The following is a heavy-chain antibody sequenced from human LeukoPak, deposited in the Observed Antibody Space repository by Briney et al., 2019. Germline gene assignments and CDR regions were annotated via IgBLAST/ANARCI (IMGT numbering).Heavy chain of an antibody. CDR3: ALYSSIWY. CDR2: INLTGGRT. CDR1: GYTFTTYY. D-gene: IGHD6-13*01. Sequence: ASVKLSCKASGYTFTTYYIHWVRQAPGQGLGWMGIINLTGGRTTYAQKFQGRVTMTRDTSTNTVFMEVYSLRSEDTAVYSCALYSSIWYWGQGTLVTVSS. V-gene: IGHV1-46*01. J-gene: IGHJ4*02.